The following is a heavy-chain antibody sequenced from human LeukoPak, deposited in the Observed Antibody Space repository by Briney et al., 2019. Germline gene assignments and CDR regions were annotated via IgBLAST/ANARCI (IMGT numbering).Heavy chain of an antibody. CDR1: GFAFSSYW. D-gene: IGHD4-17*01. CDR2: IKQDGSEK. Sequence: GSLRLSCAASGFAFSSYWMSWVRQAPGKGLEWVANIKQDGSEKYYVDSVKGRFTISRDNAKNSLYLQMNSLRAEDTAVYYCARDKDSWDYGDFYDNWGQGTLVTVSS. V-gene: IGHV3-7*01. J-gene: IGHJ4*02. CDR3: ARDKDSWDYGDFYDN.